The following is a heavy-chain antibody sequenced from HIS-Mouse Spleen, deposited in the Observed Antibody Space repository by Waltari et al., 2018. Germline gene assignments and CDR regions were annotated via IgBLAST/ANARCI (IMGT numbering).Heavy chain of an antibody. D-gene: IGHD6-13*01. J-gene: IGHJ4*02. V-gene: IGHV4-34*01. CDR3: ARVLAAAGQSYYFDY. CDR1: GGSFLGYY. CDR2: IHHSGST. Sequence: QVQLQQWGAGLLKPSETLSLTCPVHGGSFLGYYWLWFRQPPGKGLEWIAEIHHSGSTNYNPSLKSRVTISVDTSKNQFSLKLSSVTAADTAVYYCARVLAAAGQSYYFDYWGQGTLVTVSS.